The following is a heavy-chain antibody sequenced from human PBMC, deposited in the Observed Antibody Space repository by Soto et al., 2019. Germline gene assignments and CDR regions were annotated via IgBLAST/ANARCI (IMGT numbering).Heavy chain of an antibody. CDR2: ISAYNGNT. Sequence: ASVKVSCKASGYTFTSYGISWVRQAPGQGLEWMGWISAYNGNTNYAQKLQGRVTMTTDTSTSTAYMELRSLRSDDTAVYYCARAYSSSWYYRRFFDYWGKGTLVTVSS. D-gene: IGHD6-13*01. CDR3: ARAYSSSWYYRRFFDY. J-gene: IGHJ4*02. CDR1: GYTFTSYG. V-gene: IGHV1-18*04.